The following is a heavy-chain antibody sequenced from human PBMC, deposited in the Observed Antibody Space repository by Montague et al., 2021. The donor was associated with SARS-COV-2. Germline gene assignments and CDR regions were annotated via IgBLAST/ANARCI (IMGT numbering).Heavy chain of an antibody. CDR3: ARDFDY. CDR1: GGSISSYY. J-gene: IGHJ4*02. CDR2: MYYSGRT. V-gene: IGHV4-59*13. Sequence: SETLSLTCTVSGGSISSYYWSWIRQPPGKGLEWIGYMYYSGRTNYNPSLKSRVTLSVDTSKSQFSLKLSSVTAADTAVYYCARDFDYWGQGTLVTVSS.